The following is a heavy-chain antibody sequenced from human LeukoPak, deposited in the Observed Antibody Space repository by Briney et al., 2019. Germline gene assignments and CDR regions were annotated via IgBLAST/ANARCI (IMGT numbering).Heavy chain of an antibody. CDR1: GFTFSSYS. D-gene: IGHD6-6*01. CDR2: ISSSSSTI. V-gene: IGHV3-48*02. CDR3: ARDLSYSSSSRSFDY. Sequence: GGSLRLSCAASGFTFSSYSMNWVRQAPRKGLEWVSYISSSSSTIYYADSVKGRFTISRDNAKNSLYLQMNSLRDEDTAVYYCARDLSYSSSSRSFDYWGQGTLVTVSS. J-gene: IGHJ4*02.